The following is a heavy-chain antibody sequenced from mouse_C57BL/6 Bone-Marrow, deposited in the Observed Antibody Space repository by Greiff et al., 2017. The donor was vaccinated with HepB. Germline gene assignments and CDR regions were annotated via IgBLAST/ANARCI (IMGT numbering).Heavy chain of an antibody. D-gene: IGHD1-1*01. Sequence: VQLQQSGAELVKPGASVKISCKASGYAFSSYWMNWVKQRPGKGLEWIGQIYPGDGDTNYNGKFKGKATLTADQSSSTAYMQLSSLTSEESSVYFCARWGSSTYWYFDVWGTGTTVTVSS. CDR1: GYAFSSYW. CDR3: ARWGSSTYWYFDV. CDR2: IYPGDGDT. V-gene: IGHV1-80*01. J-gene: IGHJ1*03.